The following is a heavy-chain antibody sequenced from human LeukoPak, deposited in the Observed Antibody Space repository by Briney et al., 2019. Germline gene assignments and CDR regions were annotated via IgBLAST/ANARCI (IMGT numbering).Heavy chain of an antibody. J-gene: IGHJ6*04. CDR3: VKGITFIYHSGMDV. CDR1: GFTFSNYA. V-gene: IGHV3-64D*09. Sequence: GGPLRLSCSASGFTFSNYAMHWLRQAPGKGLEYVSGISSNGGSPYNADSVKARFSISRDNTKNTLYLQMSSLRAEDMAMYYCVKGITFIYHSGMDVWGKGTTVTVSS. CDR2: ISSNGGSP. D-gene: IGHD1-20*01.